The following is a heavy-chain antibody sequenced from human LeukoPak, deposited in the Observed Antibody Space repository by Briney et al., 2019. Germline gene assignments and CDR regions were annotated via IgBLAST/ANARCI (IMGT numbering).Heavy chain of an antibody. CDR1: GYTFTSYD. Sequence: ASVKVSCKASGYTFTSYDINWVRQATGQGLEWMGWMNPNSGNTGYAQKFQGRVTITADKSTSTAYMELSSLRSEDTAVYYGASGRVIIAAAGTMVRAFDIWGQGTTVTVSS. D-gene: IGHD6-13*01. CDR3: ASGRVIIAAAGTMVRAFDI. J-gene: IGHJ3*02. V-gene: IGHV1-8*01. CDR2: MNPNSGNT.